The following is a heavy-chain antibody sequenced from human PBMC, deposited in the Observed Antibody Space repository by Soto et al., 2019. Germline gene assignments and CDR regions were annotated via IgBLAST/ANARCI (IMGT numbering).Heavy chain of an antibody. Sequence: GESLKISCKASGYTFTSYWIGWVRQMPGKGPEWMGIIYPGDSDTKYSPSFQGQVTISADKSITTAYLQWSSLQASDSAIYYCARQNDYRTAWTNDFDDWGQGTRVT. J-gene: IGHJ4*02. V-gene: IGHV5-51*01. CDR3: ARQNDYRTAWTNDFDD. D-gene: IGHD1-1*01. CDR1: GYTFTSYW. CDR2: IYPGDSDT.